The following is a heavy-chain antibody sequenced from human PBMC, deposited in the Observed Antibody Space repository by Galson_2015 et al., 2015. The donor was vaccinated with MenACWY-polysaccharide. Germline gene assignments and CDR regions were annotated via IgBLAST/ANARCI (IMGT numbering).Heavy chain of an antibody. CDR2: IYPGDSTA. Sequence: QSGAEVKKPGESLRISCPISGYTFTDYWIGWVRQMPGKGLEWMGIIYPGDSTAKYSPSFQGQVSMSADKSLTSAYLQWSSPKASDTAMYYCARVIGGYCSGRTCSAAFDIWGQGTVVIVSS. D-gene: IGHD2-15*01. J-gene: IGHJ3*02. CDR3: ARVIGGYCSGRTCSAAFDI. CDR1: GYTFTDYW. V-gene: IGHV5-51*03.